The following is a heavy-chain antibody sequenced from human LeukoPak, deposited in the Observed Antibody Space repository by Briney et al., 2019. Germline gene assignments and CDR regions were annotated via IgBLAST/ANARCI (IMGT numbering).Heavy chain of an antibody. CDR2: MSNSGSST. Sequence: PGGSLRLSCTASGFTFSNYAMSWVRQAPGKGLEWVSTMSNSGSSTYYADSVKGRFTISRDNSKNTLSLQMNRRRAEETAVYYCAKDSSSYDWGYMDVWGKGTTVTISS. CDR1: GFTFSNYA. CDR3: AKDSSSYDWGYMDV. V-gene: IGHV3-23*01. D-gene: IGHD3-22*01. J-gene: IGHJ6*03.